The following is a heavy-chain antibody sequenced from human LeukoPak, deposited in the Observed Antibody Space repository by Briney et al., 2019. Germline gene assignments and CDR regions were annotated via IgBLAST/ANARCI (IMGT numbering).Heavy chain of an antibody. CDR2: INHSGST. D-gene: IGHD2-21*02. J-gene: IGHJ5*02. CDR1: GGSFSGYY. CDR3: ARGPYCGGDCYYNWFDP. Sequence: SETLSLTCAVYGGSFSGYYWSWIRQPRGKGLEWIGEINHSGSTNYNPSLKSRVTISVERSKNQFSLKLSSVTAADTAVYYCARGPYCGGDCYYNWFDPWGQGTLVTVSS. V-gene: IGHV4-34*01.